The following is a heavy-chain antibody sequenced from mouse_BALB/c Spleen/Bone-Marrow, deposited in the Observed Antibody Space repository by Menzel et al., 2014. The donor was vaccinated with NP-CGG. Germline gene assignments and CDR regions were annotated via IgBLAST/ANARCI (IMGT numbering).Heavy chain of an antibody. CDR3: ARFPIYYGNYGAMDY. V-gene: IGHV1S41*01. D-gene: IGHD2-1*01. Sequence: DLVKPGASVKPSCKASGYTFTSYWINWIKQRPGQGLEWIGRIAPGSGSSYSNEMFKGKATLTVDTSYSTAYIQNSSLSSEDSAVYFCARFPIYYGNYGAMDYWGQGTSVTVSS. CDR1: GYTFTSYW. J-gene: IGHJ4*01. CDR2: IAPGSGSS.